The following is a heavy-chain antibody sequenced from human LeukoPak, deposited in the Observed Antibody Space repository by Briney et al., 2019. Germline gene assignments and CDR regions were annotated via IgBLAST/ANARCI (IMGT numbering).Heavy chain of an antibody. CDR2: ISGSGGST. CDR1: GFTFSSYA. V-gene: IGHV3-23*01. D-gene: IGHD1-26*01. CDR3: AKYRRPAPQYYFDY. Sequence: GGSLRLSCAASGFTFSSYAMSWVRQAPGKGLEWVSAISGSGGSTYYSDSVKGRFTISRDNSKNTLYLQMNSLRAEDTAVYYCAKYRRPAPQYYFDYWGQGTLVTVSS. J-gene: IGHJ4*02.